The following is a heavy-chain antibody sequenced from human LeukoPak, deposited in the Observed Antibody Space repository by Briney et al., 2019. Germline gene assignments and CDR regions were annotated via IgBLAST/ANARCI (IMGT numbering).Heavy chain of an antibody. CDR2: FRSKADGGTT. Sequence: GGPLSLSCTASGFPSGDYARSWFRQPQGRGLEWVGLFRSKADGGTTESAAWVKARFTIPRDDSKSIAYLQMSRLKTEDTTVYYWGGGLHGDWSYSWGEGNLVTASS. D-gene: IGHD4-11*01. CDR1: GFPSGDYA. CDR3: GGGLHGDWSYS. J-gene: IGHJ5*02. V-gene: IGHV3-49*03.